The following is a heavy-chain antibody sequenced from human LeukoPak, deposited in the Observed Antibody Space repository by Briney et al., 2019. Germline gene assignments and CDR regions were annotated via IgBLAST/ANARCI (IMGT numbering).Heavy chain of an antibody. CDR1: GYTFTGYY. Sequence: ASVKVSCKASGYTFTGYYMHWVRQAPGQGLEWMGWINPNSGGTNYAQKFQGRVTMTRDTSISTAYMELSRLRSDDTAVYYCARDAYSSSWYFDYWGQGTQVTVSS. CDR3: ARDAYSSSWYFDY. CDR2: INPNSGGT. D-gene: IGHD6-13*01. V-gene: IGHV1-2*02. J-gene: IGHJ4*02.